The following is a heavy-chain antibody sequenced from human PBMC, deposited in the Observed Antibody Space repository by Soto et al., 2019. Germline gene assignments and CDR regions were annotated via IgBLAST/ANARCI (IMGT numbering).Heavy chain of an antibody. CDR3: ARQGTYYDILTGYYADYYYGMDV. J-gene: IGHJ6*02. Sequence: GESLKISCQVSGYTFTNYWIGWVRQMPGKALEWMGIIYPGDSDSRYNPSFQGQVTISADKSTNTAYLQWASLKASDTAMYYCARQGTYYDILTGYYADYYYGMDVWGQGTTVTVS. CDR2: IYPGDSDS. D-gene: IGHD3-9*01. V-gene: IGHV5-51*01. CDR1: GYTFTNYW.